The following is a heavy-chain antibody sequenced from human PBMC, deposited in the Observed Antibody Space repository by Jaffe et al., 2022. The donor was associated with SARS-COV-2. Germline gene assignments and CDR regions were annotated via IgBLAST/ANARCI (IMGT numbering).Heavy chain of an antibody. CDR1: GFTFSSYG. V-gene: IGHV3-30*18. Sequence: QVQLVESGGGVVQPGRSLRLSCAASGFTFSSYGMHWVRQAPGKGLEWVAVISYDGSNKYYADSVKGRFTISRDNSKNTLYLQMNSLRAEDTAVYYCAKEQGVVVVEGGYYYYYGMDVWGQGTTVTVSS. CDR3: AKEQGVVVVEGGYYYYYGMDV. CDR2: ISYDGSNK. D-gene: IGHD2-15*01. J-gene: IGHJ6*02.